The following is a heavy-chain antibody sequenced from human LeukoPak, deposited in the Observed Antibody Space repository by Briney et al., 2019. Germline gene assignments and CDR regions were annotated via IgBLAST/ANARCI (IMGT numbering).Heavy chain of an antibody. CDR2: ISYDGSNK. D-gene: IGHD2-15*01. Sequence: GGSLRLSCAASGFTFSSYAMHWVRQAPGKGLEWVAVISYDGSNKYYADSVKGRFTISRDNSKNTLYLQMNSLRAEDTAVYYCAREDGYCSGGNCYSYFDSWGQGTLVTVSS. V-gene: IGHV3-30-3*01. CDR1: GFTFSSYA. J-gene: IGHJ4*02. CDR3: AREDGYCSGGNCYSYFDS.